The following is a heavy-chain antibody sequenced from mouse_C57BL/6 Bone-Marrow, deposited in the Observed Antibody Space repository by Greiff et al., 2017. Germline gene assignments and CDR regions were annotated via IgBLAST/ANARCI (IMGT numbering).Heavy chain of an antibody. Sequence: EVQLQQSGAELVKLGVPVKLSCTVFGFNIKDYYIHWVKQRIEQGLEWIGRFDPEDGEIKSAPKFQDKATITADTSSNTAYLQLSSLTSEDAAVFYYTRSLIYYGTNYWGQGTTLTGSS. V-gene: IGHV14-2*01. CDR1: GFNIKDYY. CDR3: TRSLIYYGTNY. J-gene: IGHJ2*01. CDR2: FDPEDGEI. D-gene: IGHD1-1*01.